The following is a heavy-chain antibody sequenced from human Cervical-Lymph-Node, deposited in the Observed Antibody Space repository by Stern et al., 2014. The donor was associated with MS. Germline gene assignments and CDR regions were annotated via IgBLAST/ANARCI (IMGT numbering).Heavy chain of an antibody. CDR2: IYSTGVC. Sequence: QVQLQESGPGLVKPSETLSLTCTVSGASLSSYYWNWIRQSAEKGLEWIGHIYSTGVCYYNPSFAGRVTLSVDTSKSKVSLNLSSVTAADTALYFCASQRGYGYAFDSWGQGTVVTVSS. V-gene: IGHV4-4*07. J-gene: IGHJ3*01. CDR1: GASLSSYY. D-gene: IGHD5-18*01. CDR3: ASQRGYGYAFDS.